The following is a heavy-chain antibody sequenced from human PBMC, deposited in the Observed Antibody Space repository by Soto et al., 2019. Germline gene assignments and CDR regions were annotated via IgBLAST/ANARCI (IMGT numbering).Heavy chain of an antibody. CDR2: VYIGGET. J-gene: IGHJ4*02. Sequence: SSETLSLTCTVSGDSISSDYWSWIRQPAGKGLEWIGRVYIGGETNYNPSLKSRLTMSLDTSKRHFSLKLSSVTAADTAVYHCARGRQAVGLEFWGLGTLVTVSS. V-gene: IGHV4-4*07. D-gene: IGHD1-26*01. CDR3: ARGRQAVGLEF. CDR1: GDSISSDY.